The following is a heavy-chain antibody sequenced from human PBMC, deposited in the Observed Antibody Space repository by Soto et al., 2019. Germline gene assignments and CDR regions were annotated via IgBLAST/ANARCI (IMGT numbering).Heavy chain of an antibody. CDR1: GFSFKSGSYS. J-gene: IGHJ6*02. V-gene: IGHV4-61*01. D-gene: IGHD4-17*01. CDR2: VYHTGRT. Sequence: PSENLSLTCTFSGFSFKSGSYSWRWIRQPPGKGLEWIGYVYHTGRTSYNPSLKSRVTMSVDASKNQFSLEMRFVTAADTATYFCARSHRRVTMAVDVWGQGPTVTVSS. CDR3: ARSHRRVTMAVDV.